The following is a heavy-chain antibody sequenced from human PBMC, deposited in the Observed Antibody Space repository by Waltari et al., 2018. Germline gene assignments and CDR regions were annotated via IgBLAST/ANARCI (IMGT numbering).Heavy chain of an antibody. Sequence: EVQLVESGGGLVQPGGSLRLSCTASGFTFSSYSMVWVRQAPGKGVEWVATIKQDGSESDYVDSVKGRFTFSRDNAKNSLYLQMNSRRAEDTAVYYCARPYSSGWYINFDYWGQGTLVTVSS. J-gene: IGHJ4*02. CDR2: IKQDGSES. D-gene: IGHD6-19*01. CDR3: ARPYSSGWYINFDY. CDR1: GFTFSSYS. V-gene: IGHV3-7*01.